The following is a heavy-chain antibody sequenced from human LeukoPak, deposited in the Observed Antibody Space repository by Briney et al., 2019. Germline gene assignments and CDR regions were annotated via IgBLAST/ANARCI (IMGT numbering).Heavy chain of an antibody. D-gene: IGHD3-22*01. CDR3: ARGPYYYDSSGYRYYYYYGMDV. J-gene: IGHJ6*02. CDR2: ISYDGSNK. Sequence: GSLRPSCAAFGFTFSSYAMHWGRQAPGQGVEGVAVISYDGSNKYYADSVKGRFTISRDNSKNTLYLQMNSLRAEDAAVYYCARGPYYYDSSGYRYYYYYGMDVWGQGTTVTVSS. V-gene: IGHV3-30-3*01. CDR1: GFTFSSYA.